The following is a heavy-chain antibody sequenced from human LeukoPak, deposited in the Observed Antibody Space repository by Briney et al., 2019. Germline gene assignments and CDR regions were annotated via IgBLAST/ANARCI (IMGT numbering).Heavy chain of an antibody. D-gene: IGHD3-22*01. CDR3: ARDYYYDSSGYYDRARPFDY. CDR2: IIPILGIA. J-gene: IGHJ4*02. Sequence: SVTVSCKASGGTFSSYTISWVRQAPGQGLEWMGRIIPILGIANYAQKFQGRVTITADKSTSTAYMELSSLRSEDTAVYYCARDYYYDSSGYYDRARPFDYWGQGTLVTVSS. CDR1: GGTFSSYT. V-gene: IGHV1-69*04.